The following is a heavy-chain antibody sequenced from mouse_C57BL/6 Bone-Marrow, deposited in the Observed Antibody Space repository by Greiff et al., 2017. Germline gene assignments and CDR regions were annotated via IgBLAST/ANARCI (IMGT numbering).Heavy chain of an antibody. CDR3: ARKLSTLRY. Sequence: VQLQQSGAELVKPGASVKLSCKASGYTFTSYWMHWVKQRPGQGLEWIGMIHPNSGSTNYNEKFKSKATLTVDKSSSTAYMQLSILTSEDSAVYYCARKLSTLRYWGQGTTLTVSS. CDR2: IHPNSGST. D-gene: IGHD5-5*01. CDR1: GYTFTSYW. V-gene: IGHV1-64*01. J-gene: IGHJ2*01.